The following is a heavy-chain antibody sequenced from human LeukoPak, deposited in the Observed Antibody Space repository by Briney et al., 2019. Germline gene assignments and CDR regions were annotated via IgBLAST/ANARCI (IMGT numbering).Heavy chain of an antibody. CDR3: ARQGGNFGIDY. CDR2: IYYSGST. Sequence: SETLSLTCSVSGGSISSYYWSWIRQPPGKGLDWIGHIYYSGSTKYNPSLKSRVNISVDTSKNQFSLKLSSVTAADTAVYYCARQGGNFGIDYWGQGTLVTVSS. D-gene: IGHD3-3*01. CDR1: GGSISSYY. J-gene: IGHJ4*02. V-gene: IGHV4-59*08.